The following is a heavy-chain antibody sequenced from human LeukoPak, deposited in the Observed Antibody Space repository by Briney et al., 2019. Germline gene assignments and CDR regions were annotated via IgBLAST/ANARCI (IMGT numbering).Heavy chain of an antibody. J-gene: IGHJ4*02. V-gene: IGHV3-23*01. CDR2: ISGSGAST. Sequence: GGSLRLSCAASGFTFSSYAMSWVRQASGKGLEWVSAISGSGASTYYADSVKGRFTISRDNSKNTLYLQMNSLRAEDTAVYYCAKGPYSSGWQPFDYWGQGTLVTVSS. D-gene: IGHD6-19*01. CDR1: GFTFSSYA. CDR3: AKGPYSSGWQPFDY.